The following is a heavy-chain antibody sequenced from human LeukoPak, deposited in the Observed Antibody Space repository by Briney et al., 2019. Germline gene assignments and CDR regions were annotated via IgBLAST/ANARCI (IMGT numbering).Heavy chain of an antibody. CDR1: GYTLTELS. V-gene: IGHV1-24*01. CDR2: FDPEDGET. D-gene: IGHD6-13*01. CDR3: ATARWQQLLFDY. Sequence: ASVKVSCKVSGYTLTELSMHWVRQAPGKGLEWMGGFDPEDGETVYAQKFQGRVTMTEDTSTDTAYMELSSLRSEDTAVYYCATARWQQLLFDYWGQGTLVTVSS. J-gene: IGHJ4*02.